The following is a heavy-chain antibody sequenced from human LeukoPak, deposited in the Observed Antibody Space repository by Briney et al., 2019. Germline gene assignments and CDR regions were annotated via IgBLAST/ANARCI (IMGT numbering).Heavy chain of an antibody. D-gene: IGHD3-10*01. CDR1: GYSISRGYY. J-gene: IGHJ4*02. V-gene: IGHV4-38-2*01. CDR2: IYHSGST. CDR3: AGWFGELLSLFAY. Sequence: SETLSFTCAVSGYSISRGYYWGWIRQPPGKGLEWIGSIYHSGSTYYNPPLKSRVTISVDTSKNQFSLKVRSVTAADTAVYYCAGWFGELLSLFAYWGQGTLVTVSS.